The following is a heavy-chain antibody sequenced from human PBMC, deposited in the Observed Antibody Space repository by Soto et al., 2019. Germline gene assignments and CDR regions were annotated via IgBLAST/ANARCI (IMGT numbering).Heavy chain of an antibody. J-gene: IGHJ4*02. D-gene: IGHD3-16*02. CDR2: IKQDGSEK. CDR1: GFTFSSYW. CDR3: ARVRYYDYIWGSYPVYYFDS. V-gene: IGHV3-7*01. Sequence: EVQLVESGGGLVQPGGSLRLSCAASGFTFSSYWMSWVRQAPGKGLEWVANIKQDGSEKYYVDSVKGRFTISRDNAKNSLYLQMNSLRAEDTAVYYCARVRYYDYIWGSYPVYYFDSWGQGTLVTVSS.